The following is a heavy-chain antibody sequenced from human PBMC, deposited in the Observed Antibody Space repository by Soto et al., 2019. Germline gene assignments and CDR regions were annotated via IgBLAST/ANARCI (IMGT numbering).Heavy chain of an antibody. CDR2: INPSVGST. V-gene: IGHV1-46*02. CDR3: VGGSASGVDH. J-gene: IGHJ4*02. Sequence: ASVKVSCKSSTYTYNTHYIHWVRQAPGQGLEWVGVINPSVGSTNYAQKFQGRVTMTRDTSTTTFYMEVTGLTSEDTAVYYCVGGSASGVDHWGQGTLVTVSS. CDR1: TYTYNTHY. D-gene: IGHD6-6*01.